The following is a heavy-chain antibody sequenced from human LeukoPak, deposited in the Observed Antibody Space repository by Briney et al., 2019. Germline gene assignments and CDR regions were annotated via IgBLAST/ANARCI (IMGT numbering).Heavy chain of an antibody. Sequence: GGSLRLSCAASGFTFSNYAMTWVRQAPGKGLDWVSTISGSGDSTYYADSVKGRFTISRDNSKNTLSLQMNSLRVEDTAVYYCEMTPFDYWGQGTLVTVSS. CDR3: EMTPFDY. CDR2: ISGSGDST. J-gene: IGHJ4*02. V-gene: IGHV3-23*01. CDR1: GFTFSNYA.